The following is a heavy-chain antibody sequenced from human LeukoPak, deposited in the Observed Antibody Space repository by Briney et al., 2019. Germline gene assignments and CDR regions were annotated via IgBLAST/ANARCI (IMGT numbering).Heavy chain of an antibody. CDR3: ATGAEYGGNSGPGWFDP. V-gene: IGHV1-24*01. CDR1: GYTLTELS. D-gene: IGHD4-23*01. CDR2: FDPEDGET. J-gene: IGHJ5*02. Sequence: ASVKVSCKVSGYTLTELSMHWVRQAPGKGLEWMGGFDPEDGETIYAQKFQGRVTMTEDTSTDTAYMELSSLRSEDTAVYYCATGAEYGGNSGPGWFDPWGQGTLVTVSS.